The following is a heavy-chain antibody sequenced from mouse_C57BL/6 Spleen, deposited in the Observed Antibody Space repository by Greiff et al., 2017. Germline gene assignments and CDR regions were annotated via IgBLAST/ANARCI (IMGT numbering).Heavy chain of an antibody. V-gene: IGHV1-5*01. CDR3: TRPPPITTVYFDV. CDR1: GYTFTSYW. J-gene: IGHJ1*03. D-gene: IGHD1-1*01. Sequence: EVQLQQSGTVLARPGASVKMSCKTSGYTFTSYWMHWVKQRPGKGLEWIGAIYPGNSDTSYNQKFKGKAKLTAVTSASTAYMDLSSLTNEDSAVYYCTRPPPITTVYFDVWGTGTTVTVSS. CDR2: IYPGNSDT.